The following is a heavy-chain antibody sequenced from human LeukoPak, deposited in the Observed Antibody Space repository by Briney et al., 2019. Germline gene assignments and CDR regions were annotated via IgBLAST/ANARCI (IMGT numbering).Heavy chain of an antibody. CDR3: ARAPFYGTNSRGAFEI. D-gene: IGHD4-23*01. Sequence: SETLSLTCTVSGXSISSYYWSWMRQPPGKGLEWIGYISDSGSTYYNPSLKSRLTISVDTSKNYFSLNLSSVTAADTAVYYCARAPFYGTNSRGAFEIWGQGTMVTVSS. CDR2: ISDSGST. V-gene: IGHV4-59*01. CDR1: GXSISSYY. J-gene: IGHJ3*02.